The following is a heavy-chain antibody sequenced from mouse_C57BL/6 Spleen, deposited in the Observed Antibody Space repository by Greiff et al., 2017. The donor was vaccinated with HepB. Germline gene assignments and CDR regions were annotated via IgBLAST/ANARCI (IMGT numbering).Heavy chain of an antibody. CDR2: IYPSDSET. J-gene: IGHJ2*01. D-gene: IGHD2-3*01. CDR1: GYTFTSYW. CDR3: ARGDYDGYYVYFDY. V-gene: IGHV1-61*01. Sequence: QVQLQQPGAELVRPGSSVKLSCKASGYTFTSYWMDWVKQRPGQGLEWIGNIYPSDSETHYNQKFKDKATLTVDKSSSTAYMQLSSLTSEDSAVYYCARGDYDGYYVYFDYWGQGTTLTVSS.